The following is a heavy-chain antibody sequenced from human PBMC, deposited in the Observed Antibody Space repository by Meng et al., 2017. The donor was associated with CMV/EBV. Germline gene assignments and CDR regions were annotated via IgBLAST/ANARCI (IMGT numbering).Heavy chain of an antibody. V-gene: IGHV1-2*02. CDR2: INPNSGGT. CDR3: ARASSGYGSAFDI. D-gene: IGHD3-22*01. J-gene: IGHJ3*02. CDR1: GGTFSSYA. Sequence: ASVKVSCKASGGTFSSYAISWVRQAPGQGLEWMGWINPNSGGTNHAQKFQGRVTMTRDTSISTAYMELSRLRSDDTAVYYCARASSGYGSAFDIWGQGTMVTVSS.